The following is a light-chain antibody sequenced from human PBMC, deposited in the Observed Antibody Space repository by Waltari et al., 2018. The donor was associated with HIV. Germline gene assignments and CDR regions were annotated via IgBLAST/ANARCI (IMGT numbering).Light chain of an antibody. V-gene: IGLV4-69*01. Sequence: QLVLTQSASASASLGASVKLTCTLSSGHSSYAIAWHQQQAEKGPRYLMKVNGDGTYIKGDGIPDRFSGSSSEAERDLTISSLQSEDEADYYCQTWDSGIRVFGGGTKLTVL. J-gene: IGLJ3*02. CDR1: SGHSSYA. CDR3: QTWDSGIRV. CDR2: VNGDGTY.